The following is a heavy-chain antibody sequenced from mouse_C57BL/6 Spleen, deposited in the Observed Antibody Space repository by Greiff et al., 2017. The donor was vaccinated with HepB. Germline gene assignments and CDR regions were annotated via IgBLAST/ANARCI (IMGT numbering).Heavy chain of an antibody. V-gene: IGHV1-50*01. D-gene: IGHD3-3*01. CDR3: ARWEGRDY. CDR2: IDPSDSYT. J-gene: IGHJ2*01. CDR1: GYTFTSYW. Sequence: QVQLKQPGAELVKPGASVKLSCKASGYTFTSYWMQWVKQRPGQGLEWIGEIDPSDSYTNYNQKFKGKATLTVDTSSSTAYMQLSSLTSEDSAVYYCARWEGRDYWGQGTTLTVSS.